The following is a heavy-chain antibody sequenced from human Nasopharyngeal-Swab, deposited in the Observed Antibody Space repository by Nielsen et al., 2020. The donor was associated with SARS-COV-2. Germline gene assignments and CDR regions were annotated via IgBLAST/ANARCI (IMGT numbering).Heavy chain of an antibody. CDR1: GFTFRSYS. D-gene: IGHD2-21*01. V-gene: IGHV3-21*01. CDR3: ARETRGVNYYYYGLDV. J-gene: IGHJ6*02. CDR2: VSTSGTYI. Sequence: ESLKISCAASGFTFRSYSMNWVPQALGKVLEWVSSVSTSGTYIYYADSVKGRFTISRDNAKNSLYLQMNSLRAEDTAVYYCARETRGVNYYYYGLDVWGQGTTVTVSS.